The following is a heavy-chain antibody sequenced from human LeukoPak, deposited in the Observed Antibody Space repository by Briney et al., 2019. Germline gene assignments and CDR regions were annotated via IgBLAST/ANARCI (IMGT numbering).Heavy chain of an antibody. CDR2: ISHSGST. Sequence: SETLSLTCTVSGGSISSGTYYWSWIRQPPGKGLEWIGYISHSGSTYYNPSLKSRVTISVDRSKNQFSLKLSSVTAADTAVYYCARSPLSGKGYWGQGTLVTVSS. CDR3: ARSPLSGKGY. V-gene: IGHV4-30-2*01. D-gene: IGHD1-26*01. CDR1: GGSISSGTYY. J-gene: IGHJ4*02.